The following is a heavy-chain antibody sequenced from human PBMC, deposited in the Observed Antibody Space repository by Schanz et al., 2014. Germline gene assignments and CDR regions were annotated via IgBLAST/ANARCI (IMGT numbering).Heavy chain of an antibody. Sequence: EVLLVESGGGLVKPGGSLRLSCEASGFTFITYTMNWVRQAPGKGLEWVSSISGRSSHIYYADSVEGRFTISRDNSRNTLYLQMNSLRTEDTAVYYCASPSGYSDYGTYFDFWGQGTLVTVSS. CDR1: GFTFITYT. J-gene: IGHJ4*02. CDR2: ISGRSSHI. V-gene: IGHV3-21*02. CDR3: ASPSGYSDYGTYFDF. D-gene: IGHD5-12*01.